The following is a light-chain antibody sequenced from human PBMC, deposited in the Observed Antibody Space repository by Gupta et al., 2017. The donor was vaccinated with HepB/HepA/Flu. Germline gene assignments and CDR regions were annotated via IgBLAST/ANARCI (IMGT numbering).Light chain of an antibody. V-gene: IGKV1-39*01. Sequence: DIQMTQSPSSLSASLGDRVTITCRASQSIARYLNWYEKRPGKAPKLLISSASSVKSGVPSRFSGSGSGTEFSLTISRRPIEDSTTYYCQQGFNLPWTFGQGTKVEI. CDR1: QSIARY. CDR2: SAS. J-gene: IGKJ1*01. CDR3: QQGFNLPWT.